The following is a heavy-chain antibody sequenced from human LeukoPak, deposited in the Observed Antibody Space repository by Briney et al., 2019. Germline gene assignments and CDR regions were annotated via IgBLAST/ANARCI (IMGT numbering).Heavy chain of an antibody. Sequence: GGSLRLSCAASGFTFDNYAMNWVRRVPGKGLEWISLISWNSGTIGYADSVKGRFTISRDNANNFLYLQMNSLRAEDTALYYCARAYKDRSLAGKKEFFQHWGQGTLVTVSS. J-gene: IGHJ1*01. D-gene: IGHD6-19*01. CDR2: ISWNSGTI. V-gene: IGHV3-9*01. CDR1: GFTFDNYA. CDR3: ARAYKDRSLAGKKEFFQH.